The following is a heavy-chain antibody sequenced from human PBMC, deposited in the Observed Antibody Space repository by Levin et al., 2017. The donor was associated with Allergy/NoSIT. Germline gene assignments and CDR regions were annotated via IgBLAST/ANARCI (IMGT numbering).Heavy chain of an antibody. CDR1: GFTFSSYS. D-gene: IGHD3-10*01. J-gene: IGHJ4*02. Sequence: GGSLRLSCAASGFTFSSYSMNWVRQAPGMGLEWVSSISISSTYVYYADSVKGRFTISRDNAKNSLYLQMNSLRAEDTAVYYCATPPEGVRGVIPLDYWGQGTLVTVSS. V-gene: IGHV3-21*01. CDR3: ATPPEGVRGVIPLDY. CDR2: ISISSTYV.